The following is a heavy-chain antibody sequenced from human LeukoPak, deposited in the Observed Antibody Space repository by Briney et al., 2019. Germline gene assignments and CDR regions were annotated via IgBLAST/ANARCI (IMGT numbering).Heavy chain of an antibody. Sequence: GGSLRLSCAASGSTLSYHYMDWVHQAPGKRLEWVGRAKYKAERYTTEYAASVKGRFTISRDESRNSLYLQMNRLTSEDTAVYYCATSQPNFPNVYWGQGTLVTVSS. V-gene: IGHV3-72*01. CDR2: AKYKAERYTT. D-gene: IGHD4/OR15-4a*01. J-gene: IGHJ4*02. CDR3: ATSQPNFPNVY. CDR1: GSTLSYHY.